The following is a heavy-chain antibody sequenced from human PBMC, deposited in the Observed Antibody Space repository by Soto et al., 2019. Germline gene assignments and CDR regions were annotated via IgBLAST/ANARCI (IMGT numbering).Heavy chain of an antibody. J-gene: IGHJ4*02. D-gene: IGHD3-10*01. Sequence: QVQLVESGGGVVQPGRSLRLSCAASGFTFSNYAMHWVRQAPGKGLEWVAIISYDGSNKYYADSVKGRFTISRDNSRNTLYLQMTSLRAEDTAVYYFARDQGGDIDYWGQGTLVTVSS. CDR3: ARDQGGDIDY. CDR1: GFTFSNYA. CDR2: ISYDGSNK. V-gene: IGHV3-30-3*01.